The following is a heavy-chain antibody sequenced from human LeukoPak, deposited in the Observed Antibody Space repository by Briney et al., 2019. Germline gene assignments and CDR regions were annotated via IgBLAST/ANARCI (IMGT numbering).Heavy chain of an antibody. CDR1: GFAFRNYG. CDR3: AKDLGTRSVHDALDI. Sequence: GGSLRLSCAASGFAFRNYGVHWVRQAPGKGLEWVTFIRDDRSIKNYADSVKGRFTISRDNSKNTMYLQMNSLRAEDTAIYYCAKDLGTRSVHDALDIWGQGTMVTVSS. CDR2: IRDDRSIK. V-gene: IGHV3-30*02. D-gene: IGHD1-1*01. J-gene: IGHJ3*02.